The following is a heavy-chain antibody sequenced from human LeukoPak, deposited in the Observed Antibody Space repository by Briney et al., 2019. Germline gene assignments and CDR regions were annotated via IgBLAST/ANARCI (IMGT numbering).Heavy chain of an antibody. CDR2: ISSSSSYI. J-gene: IGHJ4*02. D-gene: IGHD3-3*01. CDR3: AREGFGHDY. V-gene: IGHV3-21*01. CDR1: GFTFSNYN. Sequence: GGPLRLSCAASGFTFSNYNMNWVRQAPGKGLEWVSSISSSSSYIYYADSVKGRFTISRDNAKNSLSLQMNSLRAEDTAVYYCAREGFGHDYWGQGTLVTVSS.